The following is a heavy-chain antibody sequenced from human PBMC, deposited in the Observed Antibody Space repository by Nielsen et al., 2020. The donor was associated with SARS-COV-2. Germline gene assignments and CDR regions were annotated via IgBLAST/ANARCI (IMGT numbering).Heavy chain of an antibody. CDR3: AKRPFDY. V-gene: IGHV3-30*18. CDR2: ISYDGSNK. CDR1: GFTFSSYG. J-gene: IGHJ4*02. Sequence: GGSLRLSCAASGFTFSSYGMHWVRQAPGKGLEWVAVISYDGSNKYYADSVKGRFTISRDNSKNTLYLQMNSLRAEDTAVYYCAKRPFDYWGQGTLVTVSS.